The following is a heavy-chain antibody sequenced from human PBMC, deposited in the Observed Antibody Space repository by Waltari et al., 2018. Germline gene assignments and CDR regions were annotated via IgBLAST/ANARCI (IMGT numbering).Heavy chain of an antibody. CDR1: GYTFTGYY. CDR3: ASPSSSWFY. V-gene: IGHV1-2*02. CDR2: INPNNGGT. J-gene: IGHJ4*02. D-gene: IGHD6-13*01. Sequence: QLQLVQSGAEVRKPGASVKVSCTASGYTFTGYYMHWVRQAPGQGLEWMGWINPNNGGTNYAQKLQGRVTMTRDTPISTAYMELSRLRSDDTAVYYCASPSSSWFYWGQGTLVTVSS.